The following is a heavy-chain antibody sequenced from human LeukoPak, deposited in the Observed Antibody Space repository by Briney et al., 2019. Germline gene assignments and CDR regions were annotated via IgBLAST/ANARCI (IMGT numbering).Heavy chain of an antibody. CDR2: LSDSGGST. CDR1: GFTFSSCG. Sequence: GGSLRLSCAASGFTFSSCGMSWVRQAPGKGLEWVSALSDSGGSTFYADSVKGRFTISRDNAKNSLFLQMNSLRAEDTAVYYCARVLRYCSGGNCYSGGLGYMDVWGKGTTVTISS. CDR3: ARVLRYCSGGNCYSGGLGYMDV. V-gene: IGHV3-23*01. J-gene: IGHJ6*03. D-gene: IGHD2-15*01.